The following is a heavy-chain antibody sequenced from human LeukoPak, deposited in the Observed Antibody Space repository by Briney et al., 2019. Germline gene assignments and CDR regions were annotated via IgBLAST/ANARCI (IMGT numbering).Heavy chain of an antibody. CDR2: IYYSGST. CDR1: GXXIXXXY. CDR3: ASQSSGYYLGWFDP. J-gene: IGHJ5*02. D-gene: IGHD3-22*01. V-gene: IGHV4-59*01. Sequence: SETLSLTCTVAGXXIXXXYXXXXXXPXGXXLXXXXYIYYSGSTNYNPSLKSRVTISVDTSKNQFSLKLSSVTAADTAVYYCASQSSGYYLGWFDPWGQGTLVTVSS.